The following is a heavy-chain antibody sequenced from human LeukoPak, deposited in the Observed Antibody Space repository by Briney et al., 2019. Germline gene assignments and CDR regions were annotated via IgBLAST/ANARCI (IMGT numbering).Heavy chain of an antibody. CDR2: ISSSGTTI. Sequence: GGSLRLSCAASGFTFTDFYMSWIRQAPGKGLEWVSYISSSGTTIYYADSVKGRFTISRDNAKNSLYLQMNSLRAEDTAVYYCARDGSSGWHDYWGQGTLVIVSS. J-gene: IGHJ4*02. V-gene: IGHV3-11*04. D-gene: IGHD6-19*01. CDR3: ARDGSSGWHDY. CDR1: GFTFTDFY.